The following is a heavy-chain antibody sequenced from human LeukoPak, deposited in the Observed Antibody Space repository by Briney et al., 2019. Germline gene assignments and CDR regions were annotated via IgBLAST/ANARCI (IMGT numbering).Heavy chain of an antibody. CDR2: IYYSGST. Sequence: SETLSLTCTVSGGCISSGGYYWSWIRQHPGKGLEWIGYIYYSGSTYYNPSLKSRVTISVDTSKNQFSLKLSSVTAADTAVYYCARVSVTNYDSSGYYPDYWGQGTLVTVSS. CDR3: ARVSVTNYDSSGYYPDY. CDR1: GGCISSGGYY. V-gene: IGHV4-31*03. J-gene: IGHJ4*02. D-gene: IGHD3-22*01.